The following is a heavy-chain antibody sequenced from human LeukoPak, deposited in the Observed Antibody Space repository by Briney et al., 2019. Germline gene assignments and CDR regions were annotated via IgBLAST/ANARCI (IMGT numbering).Heavy chain of an antibody. D-gene: IGHD2-2*01. Sequence: GESLKISCKGSGYIFTSYWIGWVRQMPGKGLEWMGIIYPGDSDTRYSPSFQGQVTISADKSISTAYLQWSSLKASDTAMYYCARQHCSSTSCYPYYYYYGMDVWGQGTTVTVSS. CDR3: ARQHCSSTSCYPYYYYYGMDV. CDR1: GYIFTSYW. J-gene: IGHJ6*02. V-gene: IGHV5-51*01. CDR2: IYPGDSDT.